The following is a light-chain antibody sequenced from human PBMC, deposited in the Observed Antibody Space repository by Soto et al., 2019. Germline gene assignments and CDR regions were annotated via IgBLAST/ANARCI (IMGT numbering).Light chain of an antibody. CDR3: QQYINWPET. J-gene: IGKJ1*01. Sequence: EIVMTQSPATLSVSPGERATLSCRASQGIRSHLAWYQQKPGQAPRLLIYGASTRATGISARFSGSGSGTEFTLTISSLQSEDFAVYYCQQYINWPETFGQGTRVEIK. V-gene: IGKV3-15*01. CDR1: QGIRSH. CDR2: GAS.